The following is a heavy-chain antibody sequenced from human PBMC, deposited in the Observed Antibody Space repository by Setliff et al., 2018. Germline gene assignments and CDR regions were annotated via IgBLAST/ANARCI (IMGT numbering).Heavy chain of an antibody. Sequence: PSETLSLTCTVSGGSISSGGYYWSWIRQHPGKGLEWIGYIYYSGSTYYSPSLKSRVTISVDTSKNQFSLRLSSVTAADTAVYYCARQVAVDTAMGYFDWWGQGTLVTAPQ. CDR1: GGSISSGGYY. V-gene: IGHV4-31*03. D-gene: IGHD5-18*01. CDR3: ARQVAVDTAMGYFDW. J-gene: IGHJ4*02. CDR2: IYYSGST.